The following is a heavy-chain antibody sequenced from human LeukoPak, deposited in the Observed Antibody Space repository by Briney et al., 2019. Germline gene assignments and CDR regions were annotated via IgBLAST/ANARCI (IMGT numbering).Heavy chain of an antibody. CDR1: GLTFSNYA. V-gene: IGHV3-30-3*01. Sequence: GGSLRLSCAASGLTFSNYAIHWVRQAPGKGLAGVAVISYDGSNKYYADSVKGRFTISRDNSKNALYLQMTSLRAEDTAVYYCARARVDIAMFTWLNWYFDLWGRGTLVTVSS. CDR2: ISYDGSNK. CDR3: ARARVDIAMFTWLNWYFDL. J-gene: IGHJ2*01. D-gene: IGHD5-18*01.